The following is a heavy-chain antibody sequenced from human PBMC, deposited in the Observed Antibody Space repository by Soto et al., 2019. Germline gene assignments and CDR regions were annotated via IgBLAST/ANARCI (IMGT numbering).Heavy chain of an antibody. CDR2: IIPVLGVA. CDR3: ARSSVAAAGTLGN. CDR1: GGTLNSYT. V-gene: IGHV1-69*02. D-gene: IGHD6-13*01. Sequence: QVQLVQSGAEVKKPGSSVKVSCKASGGTLNSYTINWVRQAPGHGPEWLGRIIPVLGVANYAQTFQGRVTITADKSTSTVYMDLTSLRSEGTAVYYCARSSVAAAGTLGNWGPGTLVTVSS. J-gene: IGHJ4*02.